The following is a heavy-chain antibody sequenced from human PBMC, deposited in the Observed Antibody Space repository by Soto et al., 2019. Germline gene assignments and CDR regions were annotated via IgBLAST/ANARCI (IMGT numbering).Heavy chain of an antibody. Sequence: PSETLSLTCTVSGASVSSGDYYWTWIRQPPGKDLEWIGYIYSSGSTNYNPSLRSRVTMSKDTSRNQFSLNLSFVTAADTAVYYCARRVTGGGERFDPWGQGTLVTVS. V-gene: IGHV4-30-4*01. CDR2: IYSSGST. CDR3: ARRVTGGGERFDP. CDR1: GASVSSGDYY. J-gene: IGHJ5*02. D-gene: IGHD7-27*01.